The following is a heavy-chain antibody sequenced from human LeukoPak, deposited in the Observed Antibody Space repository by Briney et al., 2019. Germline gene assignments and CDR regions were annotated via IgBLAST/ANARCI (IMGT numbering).Heavy chain of an antibody. Sequence: PGGSLRLSCAASGFTFSSYWMSWVRQAPGKGLEWVANIKQDGSEKYYVDSVKGRFTISRDNAKNSLCLQMNSLRAEDTAVYYCARGGSVVVPAALRLFDYWGQGTLVTVSS. CDR2: IKQDGSEK. V-gene: IGHV3-7*03. D-gene: IGHD2-2*01. CDR3: ARGGSVVVPAALRLFDY. CDR1: GFTFSSYW. J-gene: IGHJ4*02.